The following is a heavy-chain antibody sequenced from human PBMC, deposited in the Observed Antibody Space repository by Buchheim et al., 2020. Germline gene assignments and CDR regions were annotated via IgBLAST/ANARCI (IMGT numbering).Heavy chain of an antibody. Sequence: QVQLVESGGGVVQPGRSLRLSCAASGFTFSSYGMHWVRQAPGKGLEWVAVISYDGSNKYYADSMKGRFTISRDNSKNTMYLQMNSLRAEDTAVYYCAKVNYYYDSSGYLNYWGQGTL. CDR2: ISYDGSNK. CDR1: GFTFSSYG. J-gene: IGHJ4*02. D-gene: IGHD3-22*01. CDR3: AKVNYYYDSSGYLNY. V-gene: IGHV3-30*18.